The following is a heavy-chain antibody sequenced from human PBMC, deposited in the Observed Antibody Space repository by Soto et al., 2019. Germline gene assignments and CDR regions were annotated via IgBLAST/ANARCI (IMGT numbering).Heavy chain of an antibody. D-gene: IGHD2-2*02. V-gene: IGHV2-5*02. CDR2: IYWDDDK. CDR1: GFSLSTSGVG. J-gene: IGHJ3*02. CDR3: AYLWRPPAAIASGAFDI. Sequence: QITLKESGPTLVKPTQTLTLTCTFSGFSLSTSGVGVGWIRQPPGKALEWLALIYWDDDKRYSPSLKSRLTITKDTSKNQVVLTMTNMDPVDTATYYCAYLWRPPAAIASGAFDIWGQGTMVTVSS.